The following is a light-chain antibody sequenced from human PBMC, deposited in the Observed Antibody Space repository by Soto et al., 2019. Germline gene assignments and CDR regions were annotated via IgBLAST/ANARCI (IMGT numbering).Light chain of an antibody. Sequence: QSALTQPASVSGSLEQSITISCTGTSGDVGGYNYVSWYQQHPGKAPKLIIYEVSNRPSGVSNRFSASKSGNTASLTISGPQAEDEADYYCSSYTSSSTLVLGGGTKLTVL. CDR2: EVS. J-gene: IGLJ2*01. V-gene: IGLV2-14*01. CDR1: SGDVGGYNY. CDR3: SSYTSSSTLV.